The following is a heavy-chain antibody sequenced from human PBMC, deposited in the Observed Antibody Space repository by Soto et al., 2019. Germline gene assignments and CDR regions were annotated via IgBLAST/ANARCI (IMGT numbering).Heavy chain of an antibody. Sequence: GESLKISCKGSGYSFATYWIGWVRQMPEKGLEWMGIIYPDDSDTRYSPSFQGQVTLSVDKSINTAYLQWNSLKASDTAMYYCARHYSGGWYYFDNWGQGTLVTVSS. J-gene: IGHJ4*02. CDR2: IYPDDSDT. D-gene: IGHD6-19*01. V-gene: IGHV5-51*01. CDR1: GYSFATYW. CDR3: ARHYSGGWYYFDN.